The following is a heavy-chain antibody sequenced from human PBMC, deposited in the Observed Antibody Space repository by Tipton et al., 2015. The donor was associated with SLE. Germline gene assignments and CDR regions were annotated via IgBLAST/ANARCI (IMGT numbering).Heavy chain of an antibody. CDR2: VYYSGGT. V-gene: IGHV4-59*08. CDR3: ARILGVVKSYYMDV. CDR1: SGSMSNYY. D-gene: IGHD3-3*01. J-gene: IGHJ6*03. Sequence: TLSLTCSVSSGSMSNYYWSWIRQTPGKGLEWIGYVYYSGGTNYTPSLKGRVTISIDTSKNQFSLKLSSVTAADTAVYYCARILGVVKSYYMDVWGKGTTVTVSS.